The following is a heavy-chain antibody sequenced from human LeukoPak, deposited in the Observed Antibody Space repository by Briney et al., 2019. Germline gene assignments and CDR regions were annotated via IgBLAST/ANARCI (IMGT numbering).Heavy chain of an antibody. Sequence: SETLSLTCAVYGGSFSGYYWSWIRQPPGKGLEWIGEINHSGSTNYNPSLKSRVTISVDTSKNQFSLKLSSVTAADTAVYYCARERPSYYDILTGYYPRSLPYYFDYWGQGTLVTVSS. V-gene: IGHV4-34*01. CDR1: GGSFSGYY. CDR3: ARERPSYYDILTGYYPRSLPYYFDY. CDR2: INHSGST. J-gene: IGHJ4*02. D-gene: IGHD3-9*01.